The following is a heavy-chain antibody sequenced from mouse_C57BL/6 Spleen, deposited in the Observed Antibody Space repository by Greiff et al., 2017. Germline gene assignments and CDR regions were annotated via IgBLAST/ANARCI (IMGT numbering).Heavy chain of an antibody. V-gene: IGHV1-39*01. D-gene: IGHD2-2*01. J-gene: IGHJ1*03. CDR2: MNPNYGTT. CDR3: ASRENGYDDGWYFDV. Sequence: EVQLQQSGPELVKPGASVTISCKASGYSFTDYNMNWVKQSNGKSLEWIGVMNPNYGTTSYNQKFKGKATMTVDQSSSSAYMQLNSLTSEYSAGYYCASRENGYDDGWYFDVWGTGTTVTVSS. CDR1: GYSFTDYN.